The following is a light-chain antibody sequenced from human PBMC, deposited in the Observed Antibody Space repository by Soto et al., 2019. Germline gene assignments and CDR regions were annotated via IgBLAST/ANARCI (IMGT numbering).Light chain of an antibody. J-gene: IGKJ4*01. V-gene: IGKV3-11*01. Sequence: EIVLTQSPATLSLSPGERATLSCRASQSVSSYLAWYQQKPGQAPRLLIYDASNRATGIPARFSGSGSGTDFTLTISSLEPEDFAVYYWQQQLAGTFGGGTKVEIK. CDR2: DAS. CDR3: QQQLAGT. CDR1: QSVSSY.